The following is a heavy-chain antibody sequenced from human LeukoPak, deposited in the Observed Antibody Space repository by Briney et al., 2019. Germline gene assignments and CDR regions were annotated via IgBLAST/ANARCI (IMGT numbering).Heavy chain of an antibody. V-gene: IGHV1-8*01. CDR3: ARGLGPYDAFDI. Sequence: ASVTVSCKASGYTFTSYDINWVRQATGQGLEWMGWMNPNSGNTGYAQKFQGRVTMTRNTSISTAYMELSSLRSEDTAVYYCARGLGPYDAFDIWGQGTMVTVSS. J-gene: IGHJ3*02. CDR1: GYTFTSYD. D-gene: IGHD7-27*01. CDR2: MNPNSGNT.